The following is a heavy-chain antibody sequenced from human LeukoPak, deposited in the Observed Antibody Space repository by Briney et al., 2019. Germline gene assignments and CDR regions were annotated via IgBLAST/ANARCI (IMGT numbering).Heavy chain of an antibody. Sequence: QAGGSLRLSCAASGFTFSSYEMNWVRQAPGKGLEWVSYISSSGSTIYYADSVKGRFTISRDNAKNSLYLQMNSLRAEDTAVYYCAKGTLGYDPLDYWGQGTLVTVSS. J-gene: IGHJ4*02. V-gene: IGHV3-48*03. D-gene: IGHD2-15*01. CDR3: AKGTLGYDPLDY. CDR1: GFTFSSYE. CDR2: ISSSGSTI.